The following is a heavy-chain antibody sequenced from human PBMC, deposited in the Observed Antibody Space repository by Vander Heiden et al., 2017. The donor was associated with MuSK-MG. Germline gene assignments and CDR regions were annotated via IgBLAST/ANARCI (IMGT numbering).Heavy chain of an antibody. V-gene: IGHV3-72*01. CDR2: IRNKADRHTT. CDR3: TRGYRGMDV. CDR1: GFTFSDHY. Sequence: EVQLVESGGCLVQPGGSLRLSCAASGFTFSDHYMDWVHQAPGKGLECVGRIRNKADRHTTEYAASVKGRFTITRDDSKNSLYLQMNSLKTEDTAVYYCTRGYRGMDVWGKGTTVTVSS. J-gene: IGHJ6*04. D-gene: IGHD6-13*01.